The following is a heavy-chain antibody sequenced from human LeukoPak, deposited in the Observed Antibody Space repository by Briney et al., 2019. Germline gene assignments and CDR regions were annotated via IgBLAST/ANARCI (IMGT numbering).Heavy chain of an antibody. CDR3: IVVVPAAIPDGMDV. CDR2: IRSKANSYAT. D-gene: IGHD2-2*01. V-gene: IGHV3-73*01. J-gene: IGHJ6*04. Sequence: PGGSLRLSCAASGFTFSGSAMHWVRQASGKGLEWVGRIRSKANSYATAYAASVKGRFTISRDDSKNTAYLRMNSLKTEDTAVYYCIVVVPAAIPDGMDVWGKGTTVTVSS. CDR1: GFTFSGSA.